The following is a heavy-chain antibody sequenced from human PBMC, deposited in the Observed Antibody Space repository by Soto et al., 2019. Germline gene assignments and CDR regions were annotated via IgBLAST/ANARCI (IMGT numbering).Heavy chain of an antibody. V-gene: IGHV1-2*02. D-gene: IGHD2-8*02. Sequence: HEHLVQSGAEVKRPGASLKVSCKASGYSFTGYYIHWVGQAPGQGLEWMGWINPDSGATNYAQNFQGRVTLTSDTSISTASMDLTSLTYDDTAVYYCARGDYGTGGYPFPYFDYWGQGTLVIVSS. J-gene: IGHJ4*02. CDR2: INPDSGAT. CDR3: ARGDYGTGGYPFPYFDY. CDR1: GYSFTGYY.